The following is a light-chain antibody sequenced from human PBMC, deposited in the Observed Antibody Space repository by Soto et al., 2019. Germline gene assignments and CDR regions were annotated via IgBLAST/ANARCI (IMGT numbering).Light chain of an antibody. Sequence: EIVLTQTPSTLSLSSGERATLSCRASQKVSSSYLAWYQQKPGQAPRLLIYGASSRATGIPDRFSGSGSGTDFTLTISRLEPEDFAVYYCQQYGSSPRTFGQGTHVDIK. CDR3: QQYGSSPRT. CDR1: QKVSSSY. V-gene: IGKV3-20*01. CDR2: GAS. J-gene: IGKJ1*01.